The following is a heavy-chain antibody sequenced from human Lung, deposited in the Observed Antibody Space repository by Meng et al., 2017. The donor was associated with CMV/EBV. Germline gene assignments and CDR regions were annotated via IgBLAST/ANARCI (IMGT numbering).Heavy chain of an antibody. CDR2: INPNSGGT. Sequence: ASVKVSCKASGHSFTDYYIHWVRQAPEQGLEWMGWINPNSGGTNYAENFQGRVTMTRDTSISTASMELNRLRSEDTAVYYCARDRFRTVRGLFSYWGQGTLVTVSS. V-gene: IGHV1-2*02. J-gene: IGHJ4*02. CDR3: ARDRFRTVRGLFSY. CDR1: GHSFTDYY. D-gene: IGHD3-10*01.